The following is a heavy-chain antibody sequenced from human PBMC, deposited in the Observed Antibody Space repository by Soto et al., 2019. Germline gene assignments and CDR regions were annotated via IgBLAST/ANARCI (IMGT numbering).Heavy chain of an antibody. CDR2: ISSSSSYI. Sequence: ESGGGLVKPGGSLRLSCAASGFTFSSYSMNWVRQAPGKGLEWVSSISSSSSYIYYADSVKGRFTISRDNSKDTLYLQMNSLGAEDTAVCYCACETVAGGYGSGGADSTRDYWGQGSLVVVSS. J-gene: IGHJ4*02. D-gene: IGHD3-10*01. V-gene: IGHV3-21*01. CDR1: GFTFSSYS. CDR3: ACETVAGGYGSGGADSTRDY.